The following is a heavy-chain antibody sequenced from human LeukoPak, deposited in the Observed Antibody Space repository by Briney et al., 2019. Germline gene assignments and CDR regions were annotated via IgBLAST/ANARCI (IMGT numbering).Heavy chain of an antibody. J-gene: IGHJ4*02. V-gene: IGHV1-69*05. D-gene: IGHD2-15*01. CDR1: AGTFSSYA. Sequence: ASVKVSCKASAGTFSSYAISWVRQAPGQGLEWMGGIIPIFGTANYAQKFQGRVTITTDESTSTAYMELSSLRSEDTAVYYCAREGGYCSGGSCHFDYWGQGTLVTVSS. CDR3: AREGGYCSGGSCHFDY. CDR2: IIPIFGTA.